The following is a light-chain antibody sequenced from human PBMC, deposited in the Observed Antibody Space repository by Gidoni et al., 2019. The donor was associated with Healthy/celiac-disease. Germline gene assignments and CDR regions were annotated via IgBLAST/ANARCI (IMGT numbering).Light chain of an antibody. CDR3: QQRSALT. V-gene: IGKV3-11*01. CDR1: QSVSSY. Sequence: EIVLTQSPATLSLSPGERATLSCRASQSVSSYLAWYQQKPGQAPQLLIYDASNRATGIPARFSGSGSGTDFTLTISSLEPEDLAVYYCQQRSALTFGGGTKVEIK. J-gene: IGKJ4*01. CDR2: DAS.